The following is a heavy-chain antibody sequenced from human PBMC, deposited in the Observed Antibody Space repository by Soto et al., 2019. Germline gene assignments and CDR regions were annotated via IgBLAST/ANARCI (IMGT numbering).Heavy chain of an antibody. Sequence: ASVKVSCKASGYTFTSYYMHWVRQAPGQGLDWMGIINPSGGSTSYAQKFQGRVTMTRDTSTSTVYMELSSPRSADTAVYYCAWQSGYDVFDYWGQGTLVTVSS. CDR2: INPSGGST. J-gene: IGHJ4*02. CDR1: GYTFTSYY. CDR3: AWQSGYDVFDY. D-gene: IGHD5-12*01. V-gene: IGHV1-46*03.